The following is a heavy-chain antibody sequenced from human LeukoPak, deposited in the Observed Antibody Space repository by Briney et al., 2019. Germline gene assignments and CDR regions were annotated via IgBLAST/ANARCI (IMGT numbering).Heavy chain of an antibody. CDR2: IYVSGST. Sequence: SETLSLTCTVSGGSISSGSYYWSWIRQTAGKGLEWIGRIYVSGSTSYNPSLKSRVAMSVDTSKNQFSLKLGYVTTADTAVYYCAREDVDVETTTVSFDYWGQGTLVTVSS. D-gene: IGHD5-18*01. CDR1: GGSISSGSYY. V-gene: IGHV4-61*02. CDR3: AREDVDVETTTVSFDY. J-gene: IGHJ4*02.